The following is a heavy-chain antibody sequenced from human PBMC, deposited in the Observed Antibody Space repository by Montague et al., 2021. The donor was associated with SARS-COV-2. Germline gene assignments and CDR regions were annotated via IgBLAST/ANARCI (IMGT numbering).Heavy chain of an antibody. CDR2: INHGGST. CDR3: ARGARQGYGFRLGSFDY. Sequence: SETLSLTRAVYGGSFSGYSWNWIRQPPGKGLEWIGEINHGGSTNYNPSLKSRVTMSVDTSKNQFSLKLSSVTAADTAVYYCARGARQGYGFRLGSFDYWGQGTLVTVSS. CDR1: GGSFSGYS. V-gene: IGHV4-34*01. D-gene: IGHD3-10*01. J-gene: IGHJ4*02.